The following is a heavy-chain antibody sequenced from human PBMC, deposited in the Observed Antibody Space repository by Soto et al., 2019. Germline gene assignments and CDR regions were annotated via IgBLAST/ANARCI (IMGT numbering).Heavy chain of an antibody. Sequence: GGSLRLSCAASGFTFSSYATSWVRQAPGKGLEWVSAISGSGGSTYYADSVKGRFTISRDNSRNTLYLQMNSLRAEDTAVYYCAKDLAPYSPAYYYYGMDVWGQGTTVTVSS. CDR2: ISGSGGST. V-gene: IGHV3-23*01. D-gene: IGHD6-13*01. CDR1: GFTFSSYA. CDR3: AKDLAPYSPAYYYYGMDV. J-gene: IGHJ6*02.